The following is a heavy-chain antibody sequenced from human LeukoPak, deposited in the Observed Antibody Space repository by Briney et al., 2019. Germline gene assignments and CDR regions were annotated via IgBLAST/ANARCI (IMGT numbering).Heavy chain of an antibody. CDR2: INPNSGGT. J-gene: IGHJ4*02. D-gene: IGHD3-9*01. Sequence: ASVKVSCKASGYTFTGYYMHWVRQAPGQGLEWMGWINPNSGGTNYAQKFQGRVTMTRDTSISTAYMELSRLRSDDTAVYYCARDLNFDWSHFPHSYFDYWGQGTLVTVSS. V-gene: IGHV1-2*02. CDR3: ARDLNFDWSHFPHSYFDY. CDR1: GYTFTGYY.